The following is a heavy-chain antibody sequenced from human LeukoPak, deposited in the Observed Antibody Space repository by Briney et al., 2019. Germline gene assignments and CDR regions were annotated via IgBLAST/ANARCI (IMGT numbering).Heavy chain of an antibody. CDR3: ARAYYDILTGYYKSYYYGMDV. CDR1: GGTFSSYA. Sequence: GASVKVSCKASGGTFSSYAISWVRQAPGQGLEWMGGIIPIFGTANYAQKFQGRVTITADESTSTAYMELSSLRSEDTAVYYCARAYYDILTGYYKSYYYGMDVWGQGTTVTVSS. V-gene: IGHV1-69*13. D-gene: IGHD3-9*01. CDR2: IIPIFGTA. J-gene: IGHJ6*02.